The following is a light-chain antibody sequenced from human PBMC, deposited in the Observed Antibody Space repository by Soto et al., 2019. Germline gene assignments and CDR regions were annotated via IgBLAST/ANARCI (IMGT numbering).Light chain of an antibody. CDR3: MQATQFRPYT. Sequence: DIVRTQTPLSSPFTLGLPASISCRSSESLLHSDGNTCLNWLQQRPGQPPRLLIYRVSNRFSGVPDRFSGSGAGTDFTLKISRVEAEDVGVYYCMQATQFRPYTFGQGTKLEIK. CDR1: ESLLHSDGNTC. V-gene: IGKV2-24*01. J-gene: IGKJ2*01. CDR2: RVS.